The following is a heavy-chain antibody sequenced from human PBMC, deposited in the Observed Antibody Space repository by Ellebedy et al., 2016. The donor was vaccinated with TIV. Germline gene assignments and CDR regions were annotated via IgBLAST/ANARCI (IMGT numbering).Heavy chain of an antibody. CDR1: GFTFSNAW. J-gene: IGHJ4*02. CDR2: IKSKTDGGTT. V-gene: IGHV3-15*07. CDR3: TTRVRGITMVRGVMLIFDY. Sequence: GGSLRLSCAASGFTFSNAWMNWVRQAPGKGLEWVGRIKSKTDGGTTDYAAPVKGRFTISRDDSKNTLYLQMNSLKTEDTAVYYCTTRVRGITMVRGVMLIFDYWGQGTLVTVSS. D-gene: IGHD3-10*01.